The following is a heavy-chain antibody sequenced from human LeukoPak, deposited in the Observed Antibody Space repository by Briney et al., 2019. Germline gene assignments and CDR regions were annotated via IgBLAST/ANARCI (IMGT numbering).Heavy chain of an antibody. CDR2: IIPILGIA. V-gene: IGHV1-69*04. D-gene: IGHD3-9*01. J-gene: IGHJ6*02. CDR1: GGTFSSYA. Sequence: SVKVSCKASGGTFSSYAISWVRQAPGQGLEWMGRIIPILGIANYAQKFQGRVTITADKSTSTAYMELSSLRSEDTAVYYCATDSAILTGYWSMDVWGQGTTVTVSS. CDR3: ATDSAILTGYWSMDV.